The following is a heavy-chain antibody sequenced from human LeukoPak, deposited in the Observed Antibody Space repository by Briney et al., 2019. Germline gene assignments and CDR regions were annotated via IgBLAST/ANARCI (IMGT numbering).Heavy chain of an antibody. Sequence: ASVKVSCKPSGYTFTSYGISWVRQAPGHGLEWMGWISAYNGNTNYAQNLQGRVTMTTDTSTSTAYMELRSLRSDDTAVYYCARQTEAGIEDYWGQGTLVTVSS. D-gene: IGHD6-13*01. J-gene: IGHJ4*02. CDR2: ISAYNGNT. V-gene: IGHV1-18*04. CDR1: GYTFTSYG. CDR3: ARQTEAGIEDY.